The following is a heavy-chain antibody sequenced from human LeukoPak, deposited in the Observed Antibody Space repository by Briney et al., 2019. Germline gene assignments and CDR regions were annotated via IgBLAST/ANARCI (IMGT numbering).Heavy chain of an antibody. V-gene: IGHV4-34*01. CDR2: INHSGST. Sequence: SETLSLTCAVYGGSFSGYYWSWIRQPPGKGLEWIGEINHSGSTNYNPSLKSRVTISVDTSKNQFSLKLSSVTAADTAVYYCARAYDSSSYYWLWGQGTLVTVSS. CDR1: GGSFSGYY. D-gene: IGHD3-22*01. J-gene: IGHJ4*02. CDR3: ARAYDSSSYYWL.